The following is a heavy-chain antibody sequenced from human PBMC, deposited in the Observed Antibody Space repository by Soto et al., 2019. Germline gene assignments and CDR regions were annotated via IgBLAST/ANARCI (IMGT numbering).Heavy chain of an antibody. V-gene: IGHV4-39*01. CDR2: VYYRGRS. D-gene: IGHD4-17*01. Sequence: SEALSLTCTVSGGSVTNSSYYWGWIRQSPGKGLEWIGSVYYRGRSYSKASVKSRVTISVDTSKNRFSLSLNSVTASDTAVYFCVSQRTTVPTQAYFDYWGPGALVTVSS. J-gene: IGHJ4*02. CDR1: GGSVTNSSYY. CDR3: VSQRTTVPTQAYFDY.